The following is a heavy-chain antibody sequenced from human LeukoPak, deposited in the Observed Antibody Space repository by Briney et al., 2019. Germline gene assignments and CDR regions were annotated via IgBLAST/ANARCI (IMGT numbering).Heavy chain of an antibody. V-gene: IGHV4-61*08. J-gene: IGHJ4*02. CDR3: AAPRTNSGFVDY. CDR1: GDSVSSAVYY. Sequence: SETLSLTCTVSGDSVSSAVYYWSWIRQPPGKGLEWIGYIYYSGSTNYNPSLKSRVTISVDTSKNQFSLKLSSVTAADTAVYYCAAPRTNSGFVDYWGQGTLVTVSS. CDR2: IYYSGST. D-gene: IGHD2-8*01.